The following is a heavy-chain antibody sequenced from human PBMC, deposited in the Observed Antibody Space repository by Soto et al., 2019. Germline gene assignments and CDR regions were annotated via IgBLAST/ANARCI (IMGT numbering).Heavy chain of an antibody. V-gene: IGHV1-69*06. CDR1: GDTFSSYA. J-gene: IGHJ4*02. D-gene: IGHD6-6*01. Sequence: QVQLVQSGAEVKKPGSSVKVSCKSSGDTFSSYAISWVRQAPGQGLEWMGGIIPMLGTPSYAQKFQDRVTITADKFTSTAYMELSGLRSEDTAVYYCAKGGQLGYFDYWGQGTLVTVSS. CDR2: IIPMLGTP. CDR3: AKGGQLGYFDY.